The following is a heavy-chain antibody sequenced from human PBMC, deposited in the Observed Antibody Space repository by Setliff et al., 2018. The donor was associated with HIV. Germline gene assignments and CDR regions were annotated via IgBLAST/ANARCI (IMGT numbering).Heavy chain of an antibody. Sequence: ASVKVSCKASGYTFTSYDINWVRQATGQGLEWMGWMNPNSGNTGYAQKFQGRVTITRNTSISTAYTELSSLRSEDTAVYYCARGLRFLEWLSRDNWFDPWGQGTLVTVSS. V-gene: IGHV1-8*03. J-gene: IGHJ5*02. CDR3: ARGLRFLEWLSRDNWFDP. D-gene: IGHD3-3*01. CDR1: GYTFTSYD. CDR2: MNPNSGNT.